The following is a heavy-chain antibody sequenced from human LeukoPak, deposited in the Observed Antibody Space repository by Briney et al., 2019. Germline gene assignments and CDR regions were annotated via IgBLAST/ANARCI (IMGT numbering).Heavy chain of an antibody. CDR3: AKAYYGSGSYYDY. CDR2: IRYDGSNK. D-gene: IGHD3-10*01. CDR1: GFTFLSYG. J-gene: IGHJ4*02. V-gene: IGHV3-30*02. Sequence: GGSLRLSCAASGFTFLSYGMHWVRQAPGKGLEWVAFIRYDGSNKYYADSVKGRFTISRDNSKNTLYLQMNSLRAEDTAVYYCAKAYYGSGSYYDYWGQGTLVTVSS.